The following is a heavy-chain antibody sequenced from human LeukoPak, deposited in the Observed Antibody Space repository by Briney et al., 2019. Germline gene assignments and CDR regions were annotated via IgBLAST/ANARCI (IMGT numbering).Heavy chain of an antibody. V-gene: IGHV1-69*05. J-gene: IGHJ3*02. CDR3: ARSWIRGTSQRPDDAFDI. CDR1: GGTFSSYA. CDR2: IIPIFGTA. D-gene: IGHD5-18*01. Sequence: SVKVSCKASGGTFSSYAISWVRQAPGQGLEWMGRIIPIFGTANYAQKFQGRVTITTDESTSTANMELSSLRSEDTAVYYCARSWIRGTSQRPDDAFDIWGQGTMVTVSS.